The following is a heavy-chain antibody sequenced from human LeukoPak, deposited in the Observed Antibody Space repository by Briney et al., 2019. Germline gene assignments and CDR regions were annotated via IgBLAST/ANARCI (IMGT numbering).Heavy chain of an antibody. J-gene: IGHJ4*02. D-gene: IGHD3-22*01. V-gene: IGHV4-38-2*02. Sequence: PSETLSLTCTVSDYSISSGYYWDWIRQPPGKGLEWIGNIYHSGSTNYNPSLKSRVTISVDTSKNQFSLKLSSVTAADTAVYYCARHSGYYDSSGYTPYFDYWGQGTLVTVSS. CDR2: IYHSGST. CDR3: ARHSGYYDSSGYTPYFDY. CDR1: DYSISSGYY.